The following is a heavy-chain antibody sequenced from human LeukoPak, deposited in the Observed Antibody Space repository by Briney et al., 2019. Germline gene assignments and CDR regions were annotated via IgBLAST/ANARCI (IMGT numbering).Heavy chain of an antibody. CDR3: ARPFGVEGYFDL. CDR1: GGSFSGYY. D-gene: IGHD2-8*01. V-gene: IGHV4-34*01. Sequence: PSETLSLTCAVYGGSFSGYYWSWIRQPPGKGLEWIGEINHSGSTNYNPSLKSRVTISVDTSKNQFSLKLSSVTAADTAVYYCARPFGVEGYFDLWGRGTLVTVSS. J-gene: IGHJ2*01. CDR2: INHSGST.